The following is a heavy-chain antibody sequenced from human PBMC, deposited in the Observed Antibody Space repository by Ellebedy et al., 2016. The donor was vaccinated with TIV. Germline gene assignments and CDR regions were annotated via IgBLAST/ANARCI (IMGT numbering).Heavy chain of an antibody. V-gene: IGHV3-9*01. CDR2: ISWNSDNI. CDR1: GFTFDDFA. J-gene: IGHJ4*02. CDR3: AKVPGGLLWFGELSNEYYFDC. Sequence: SLKISCAASGFTFDDFAMHWVRPAPGKGLEWVSGISWNSDNIGYADSVKGRFTISRDNAKNSLYLQMNSLRAEDTALYYCAKVPGGLLWFGELSNEYYFDCWGQGTLVTVSS. D-gene: IGHD3-10*01.